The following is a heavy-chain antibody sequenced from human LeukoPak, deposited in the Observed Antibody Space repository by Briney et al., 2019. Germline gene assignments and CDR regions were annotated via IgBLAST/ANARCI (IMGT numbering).Heavy chain of an antibody. Sequence: GGSLRLSCAASGFSFSVYWMNWVRQAPGKGLEWVSYISSSGYPIYYADSVKGRFTISRDNAEHSLYLQMNSLRAEDTAVYYCARGSLRLRAYYFDYWGQGTLVTVSS. V-gene: IGHV3-48*04. J-gene: IGHJ4*02. D-gene: IGHD3-10*01. CDR2: ISSSGYPI. CDR1: GFSFSVYW. CDR3: ARGSLRLRAYYFDY.